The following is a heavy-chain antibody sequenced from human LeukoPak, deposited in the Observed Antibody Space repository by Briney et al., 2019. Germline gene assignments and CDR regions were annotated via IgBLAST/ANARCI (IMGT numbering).Heavy chain of an antibody. V-gene: IGHV3-11*01. CDR3: AREPYYYDSSGYYRLYYFDY. D-gene: IGHD3-22*01. CDR1: GFTFSSYA. Sequence: GGSLRLSCASSGFTFSSYAMSWIRQAPGKGLEWVSYISSSGSTIYYADSVKGRFTISRDNAKNSLYLQMNSLRAEDTAVYYCAREPYYYDSSGYYRLYYFDYWGQGTLVTVSS. J-gene: IGHJ4*02. CDR2: ISSSGSTI.